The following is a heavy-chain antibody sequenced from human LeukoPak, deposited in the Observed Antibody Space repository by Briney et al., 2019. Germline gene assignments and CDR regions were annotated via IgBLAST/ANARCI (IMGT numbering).Heavy chain of an antibody. CDR2: IYHSGST. Sequence: PSETLSLTCAVSGGSISSGGYSWSWIRQPPGKGLEWIGYIYHSGSTYYNPSLKSRVTISVDTSKNQFSLKLSSVTAADTAVYYCARLYCSSSSCYTDTTVGNFDYWGQGTLVTVSS. J-gene: IGHJ4*02. V-gene: IGHV4-30-2*01. D-gene: IGHD2-2*02. CDR1: GGSISSGGYS. CDR3: ARLYCSSSSCYTDTTVGNFDY.